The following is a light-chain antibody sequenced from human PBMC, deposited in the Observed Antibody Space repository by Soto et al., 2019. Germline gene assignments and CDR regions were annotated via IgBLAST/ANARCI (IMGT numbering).Light chain of an antibody. Sequence: QSALTQPPSASGSPGQSVAISCTGTSSDVGGYNYVSWYQQHPGKAPKVMIFEVNKRPSGVPDRFSGSKSGNTASLTISGLQAEDEADYHCSSYTSSTALVFGTGTKVTVL. CDR2: EVN. CDR3: SSYTSSTALV. V-gene: IGLV2-8*01. J-gene: IGLJ1*01. CDR1: SSDVGGYNY.